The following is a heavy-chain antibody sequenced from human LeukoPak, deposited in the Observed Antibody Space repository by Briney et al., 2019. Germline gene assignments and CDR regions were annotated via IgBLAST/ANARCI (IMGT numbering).Heavy chain of an antibody. Sequence: PGGSLRLSCAASGFTFSSYGMHWVRQAPGKGLEWVAVTWYDGSNKYYADSVKGRFTISRDNSKNTLYLQMNSLRAEDTAVYYCARDQTLDIVARPQDYYYGMDVWGKGTTVTVSS. CDR2: TWYDGSNK. D-gene: IGHD5-12*01. J-gene: IGHJ6*04. CDR1: GFTFSSYG. V-gene: IGHV3-33*01. CDR3: ARDQTLDIVARPQDYYYGMDV.